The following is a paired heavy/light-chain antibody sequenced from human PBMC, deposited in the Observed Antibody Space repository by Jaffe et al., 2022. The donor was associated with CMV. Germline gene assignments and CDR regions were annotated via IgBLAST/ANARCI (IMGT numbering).Light chain of an antibody. CDR1: SSNIGAGYD. CDR2: GNN. CDR3: QSYDSSLSGFAV. V-gene: IGLV1-40*01. Sequence: QSVLTQPPSVSGAPGQRVTISCTGSSSNIGAGYDVHWYQQVPGTAPKLLIYGNNNRPSGVPDRFSGSKSGTSASLAITGLQAEDEADYYCQSYDSSLSGFAVFGGGTQLTVL. J-gene: IGLJ7*01.
Heavy chain of an antibody. CDR2: ISAHNGNT. V-gene: IGHV1-18*04. Sequence: QVHLVQSGTEVKKPGASVKVSCKASGYKFTNYSFSWVRQAPGQGLEWMGWISAHNGNTHYAQKVQGRVTMTTDTSTNTAYMELRSLRSDDTAVYYCAREVLYTGNYGLVPPFDYWGQGTLVVVSS. CDR3: AREVLYTGNYGLVPPFDY. D-gene: IGHD1-26*01. CDR1: GYKFTNYS. J-gene: IGHJ4*02.